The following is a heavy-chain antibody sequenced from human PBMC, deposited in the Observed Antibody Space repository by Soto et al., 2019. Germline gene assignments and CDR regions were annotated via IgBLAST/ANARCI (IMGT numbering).Heavy chain of an antibody. CDR2: IYYSGST. Sequence: QLQLQESGPGLVKPSETLSLTCTVSGGSISSSSYYWGWIRQPPGKGLEWIGSIYYSGSTYYNPSLKSRVTISVDTPKTPCSLKLSSVTAADTAVYYCARQPRREYDYWGQGTLVTVSS. CDR1: GGSISSSSYY. V-gene: IGHV4-39*01. CDR3: ARQPRREYDY. J-gene: IGHJ4*02. D-gene: IGHD6-6*01.